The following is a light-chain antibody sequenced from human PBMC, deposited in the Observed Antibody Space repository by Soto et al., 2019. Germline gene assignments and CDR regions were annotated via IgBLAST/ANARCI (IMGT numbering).Light chain of an antibody. V-gene: IGKV3D-15*01. CDR2: GAS. J-gene: IGKJ5*01. Sequence: EVVMTQSPATLSVSPGERATLFCWASQIINDNVAWYQQRPGQAPRLLIDGASGRATGIPDRFSGSGSGTDFTLTISSLEPEDFAVYYCQQRSNWPPITFGQGTRLEIK. CDR1: QIINDN. CDR3: QQRSNWPPIT.